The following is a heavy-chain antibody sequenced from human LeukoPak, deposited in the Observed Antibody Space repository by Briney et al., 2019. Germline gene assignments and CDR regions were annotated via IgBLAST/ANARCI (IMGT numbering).Heavy chain of an antibody. Sequence: GGSLRLSCAASGFTFSSYSMNWVRQAPGKGLEWVSSISSSSSYIYYADSVKGRFTISRDNAKNSLYLQMNSLRAEDMAVYYCAREFAYSSPFDPWGQGTLVTVSS. V-gene: IGHV3-21*01. D-gene: IGHD6-19*01. CDR2: ISSSSSYI. CDR1: GFTFSSYS. J-gene: IGHJ5*02. CDR3: AREFAYSSPFDP.